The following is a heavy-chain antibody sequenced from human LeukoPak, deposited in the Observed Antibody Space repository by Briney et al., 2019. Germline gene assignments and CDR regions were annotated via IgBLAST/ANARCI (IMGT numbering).Heavy chain of an antibody. Sequence: ASVKVSCKASGYTFTSYYMHWVRQAPGQGLEWMGIINPSGGSTSYAQKFQGRVTITADESTSTAYMELSSLRSEDTAVYYCARPNYYDSSGYYSVGTWVAFDIWGQGTMVTVSS. CDR2: INPSGGST. D-gene: IGHD3-22*01. V-gene: IGHV1-46*01. CDR3: ARPNYYDSSGYYSVGTWVAFDI. CDR1: GYTFTSYY. J-gene: IGHJ3*02.